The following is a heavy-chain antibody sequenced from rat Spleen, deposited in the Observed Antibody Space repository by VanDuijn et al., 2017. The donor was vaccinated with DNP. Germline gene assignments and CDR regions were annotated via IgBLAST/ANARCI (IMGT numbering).Heavy chain of an antibody. CDR2: ISPGGSST. V-gene: IGHV5-25*01. D-gene: IGHD1-2*01. CDR1: GFIFSNYD. Sequence: EVQLVESGGGLVQPGRSLKLSCVVSGFIFSNYDMAWVRQAPTKGLEWVASISPGGSSTYYRDSVKGRFTISRDNAKSTLYLQINGLGSEDMATYYCARWSSSHWYFDFWGPGTMVTVSS. J-gene: IGHJ1*01. CDR3: ARWSSSHWYFDF.